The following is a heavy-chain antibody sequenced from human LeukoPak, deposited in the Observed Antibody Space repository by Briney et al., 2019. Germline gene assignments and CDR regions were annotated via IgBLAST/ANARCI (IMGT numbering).Heavy chain of an antibody. CDR1: GFTFSNYD. CDR3: ARRTIRGVHHYFDY. J-gene: IGHJ4*02. CDR2: TYSAGST. Sequence: PGGSLRLSCAASGFTFSNYDMSWVRLAPGKGLEWIGFTYSAGSTNYNPSLKSRVTMSLDPSNNQFSLKLRSATAADTAMYFCARRTIRGVHHYFDYWGQGALVTVSS. D-gene: IGHD3-10*01. V-gene: IGHV4-59*08.